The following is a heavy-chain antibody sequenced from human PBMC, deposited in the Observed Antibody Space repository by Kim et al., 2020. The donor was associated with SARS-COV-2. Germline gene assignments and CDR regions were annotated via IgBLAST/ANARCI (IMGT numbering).Heavy chain of an antibody. J-gene: IGHJ6*02. V-gene: IGHV3-33*06. CDR1: GFTFSSYG. Sequence: GGSLRLSCAASGFTFSSYGMHWVRQAPGKGLEWVAVIWYDGSNKYYADSVKGRFTISRDNSKNTLYLQMNSLRAEDTAVYYCAKEGTATGHYYYYGMYVWVQGTTVTVSS. D-gene: IGHD4-17*01. CDR2: IWYDGSNK. CDR3: AKEGTATGHYYYYGMYV.